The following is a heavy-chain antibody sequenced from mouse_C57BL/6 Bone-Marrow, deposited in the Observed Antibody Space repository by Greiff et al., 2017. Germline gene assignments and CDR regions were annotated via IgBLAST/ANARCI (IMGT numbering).Heavy chain of an antibody. CDR1: EYEFPSHD. CDR3: ARQMGLRRRGYAMDY. D-gene: IGHD2-4*01. V-gene: IGHV5-2*01. CDR2: INSDGGST. Sequence: EVKVVESGGGLVQPGESLKLSCESNEYEFPSHDMSWVRKTPGKRLELVAAINSDGGSTYYPDTMERRFIISRDNTKKTLYLQMSSLRSEDTALYYCARQMGLRRRGYAMDYWGQGTSVTVSS. J-gene: IGHJ4*01.